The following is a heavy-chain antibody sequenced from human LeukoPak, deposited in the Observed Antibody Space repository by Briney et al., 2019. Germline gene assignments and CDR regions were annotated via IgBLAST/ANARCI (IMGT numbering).Heavy chain of an antibody. CDR2: INPSDGST. Sequence: GASVKVSCTPSGNTFTTYYMHWVRQAPGQGLEWMGIINPSDGSTSYARKFQGRVTMTWDTSTSTVYMELSSLRSEDTAVYCCARGAQESWLGIWGQGTLVTVSS. CDR3: ARGAQESWLGI. J-gene: IGHJ4*02. V-gene: IGHV1-46*01. D-gene: IGHD5-18*01. CDR1: GNTFTTYY.